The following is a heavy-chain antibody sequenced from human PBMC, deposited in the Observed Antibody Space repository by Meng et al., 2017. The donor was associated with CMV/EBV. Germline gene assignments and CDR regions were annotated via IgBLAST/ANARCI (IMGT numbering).Heavy chain of an antibody. D-gene: IGHD6-13*01. Sequence: QVQLVQSGAELKKPWASVKVSCKASGYTFTGYYMHWVRQAPGQGLEWMGWINPNSGGTNYAQKFQGRVTMTRDTSISTAYMELSRLRSDDTAVYYCARQHNSSSWIINWFDPWGQGTLVTVSS. CDR3: ARQHNSSSWIINWFDP. CDR2: INPNSGGT. J-gene: IGHJ5*02. V-gene: IGHV1-2*02. CDR1: GYTFTGYY.